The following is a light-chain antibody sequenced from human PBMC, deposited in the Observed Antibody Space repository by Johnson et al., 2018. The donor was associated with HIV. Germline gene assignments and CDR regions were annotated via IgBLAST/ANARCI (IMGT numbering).Light chain of an antibody. Sequence: QSVLTQPPSVSAAPGQKVTISCSGSSSNIGSNFVSWYQQLPGTAPKLLIYENNKRPSGIPARFSGSKSGTSATLGITGLQTGDEADYYCGTWDSSLSAGGNVFGTGTKVTVL. CDR1: SSNIGSNF. V-gene: IGLV1-51*01. CDR3: GTWDSSLSAGGNV. J-gene: IGLJ1*01. CDR2: ENN.